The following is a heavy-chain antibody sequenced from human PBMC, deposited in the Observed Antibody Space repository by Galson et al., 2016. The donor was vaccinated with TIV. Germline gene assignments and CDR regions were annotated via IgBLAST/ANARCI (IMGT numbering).Heavy chain of an antibody. Sequence: SVKVSCKASGGILRSYAISWVRQAPGQGLEWMGRIIAIFGTTNYAQNFQGGVTITADESTTTVYMELSSLTSEDTAVYYCARVDGYNYGPLSSWGQGTLVTVSS. V-gene: IGHV1-69*13. CDR3: ARVDGYNYGPLSS. CDR1: GGILRSYA. D-gene: IGHD5-24*01. CDR2: IIAIFGTT. J-gene: IGHJ5*02.